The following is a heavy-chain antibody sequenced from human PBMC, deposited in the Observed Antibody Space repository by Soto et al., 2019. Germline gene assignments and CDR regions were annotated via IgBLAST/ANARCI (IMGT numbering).Heavy chain of an antibody. J-gene: IGHJ3*02. D-gene: IGHD3-10*01. V-gene: IGHV4-30-4*01. Sequence: QVRLQESGPRLVKPSQTLTLTCTVSGDSINSGDYYWNWIRQPPGKGLEWIGYVYYSGSTYYNSSLRSRLSISLDTSKTQFSLSLGSVTAADTAMYYCARELRDAFGLPVGFDIWGHGTPVTVSS. CDR2: VYYSGST. CDR3: ARELRDAFGLPVGFDI. CDR1: GDSINSGDYY.